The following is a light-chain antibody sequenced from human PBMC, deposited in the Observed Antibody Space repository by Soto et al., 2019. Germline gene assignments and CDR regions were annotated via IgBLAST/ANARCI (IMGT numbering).Light chain of an antibody. CDR3: QLYNNWPRGT. Sequence: EIVMTQSPATLSVSPGERATLSCRASQSTSDNLAWYQQKPGKAPRLLIYGASTMDTGIPARFSGSGSGTEFTLTISSLQSEDFAVYYCQLYNNWPRGTFGQGTKLEIK. CDR2: GAS. CDR1: QSTSDN. V-gene: IGKV3-15*01. J-gene: IGKJ2*02.